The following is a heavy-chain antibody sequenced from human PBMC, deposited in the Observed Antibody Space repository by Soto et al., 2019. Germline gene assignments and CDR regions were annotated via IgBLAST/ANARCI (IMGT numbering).Heavy chain of an antibody. J-gene: IGHJ6*03. Sequence: GESLKISCAASGFTFSSYAMSWVRQAPGKGLEWVSAISGSGGSTYYADSVKGRFTISRDNSKNTLYLQMNSLRAEDTAVYYCAKGGGNEAYYYMDVWGKGTTVTVSS. CDR2: ISGSGGST. D-gene: IGHD1-1*01. V-gene: IGHV3-23*01. CDR1: GFTFSSYA. CDR3: AKGGGNEAYYYMDV.